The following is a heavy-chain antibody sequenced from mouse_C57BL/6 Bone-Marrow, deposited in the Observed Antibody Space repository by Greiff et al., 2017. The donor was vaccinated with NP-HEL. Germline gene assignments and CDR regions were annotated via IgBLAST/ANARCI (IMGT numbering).Heavy chain of an antibody. D-gene: IGHD2-2*01. V-gene: IGHV1-75*01. Sequence: QVQLKESGPELVKPGASVKISCKASGYTFTDYYINWVKQRPGQGLEWIGWIFPGSGSTYYNEKFKGKATLTVDKSSSTAYMLLSSLTSEDSAVYFCARRVMVTNYFDYWGQGTTLTVSS. CDR1: GYTFTDYY. CDR3: ARRVMVTNYFDY. J-gene: IGHJ2*01. CDR2: IFPGSGST.